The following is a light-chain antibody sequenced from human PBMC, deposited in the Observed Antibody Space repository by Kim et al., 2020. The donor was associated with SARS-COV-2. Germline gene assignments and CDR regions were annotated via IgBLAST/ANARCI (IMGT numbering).Light chain of an antibody. CDR1: QSITFY. CDR2: ATS. Sequence: DIQMTQSPSSLSASVGDRVTITCRASQSITFYLNWYQQKPGQATNLLNSATSSLQSGVPSRFSGSGSGTDFTLTISSLQPEAFATYYSHQRDSGFTFCGGAKVDIK. CDR3: HQRDSGFT. J-gene: IGKJ4*01. V-gene: IGKV1-39*01.